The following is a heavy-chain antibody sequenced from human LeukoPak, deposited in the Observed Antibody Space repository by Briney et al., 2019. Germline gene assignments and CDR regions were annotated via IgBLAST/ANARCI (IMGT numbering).Heavy chain of an antibody. CDR3: ARIRDGYNDAYDI. V-gene: IGHV1-46*02. CDR2: INPGGDNT. Sequence: ASVKASCTVSGYTFNGYYIHWVRQATGHGLEWMGLINPGGDNTNYAQNFQGRVTMTRDTSASTVYMELSSLRSEDTAIYYCARIRDGYNDAYDIWGQGTVVTVPS. CDR1: GYTFNGYY. J-gene: IGHJ3*02. D-gene: IGHD5-24*01.